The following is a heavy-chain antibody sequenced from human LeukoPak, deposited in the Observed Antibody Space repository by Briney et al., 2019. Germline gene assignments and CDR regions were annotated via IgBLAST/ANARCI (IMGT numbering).Heavy chain of an antibody. Sequence: PSETLSLTCTVSGGSISSYYWSWIRQPPGKGLEWIGYIYYSGSINYNPSLKSRVTISVDTSKNQFSLKLSSVTAADTAVYYCARHPGAGERIAARQLGPRHMDVWGQGTTVTVSS. V-gene: IGHV4-59*08. CDR1: GGSISSYY. CDR3: ARHPGAGERIAARQLGPRHMDV. J-gene: IGHJ6*02. CDR2: IYYSGSI. D-gene: IGHD6-6*01.